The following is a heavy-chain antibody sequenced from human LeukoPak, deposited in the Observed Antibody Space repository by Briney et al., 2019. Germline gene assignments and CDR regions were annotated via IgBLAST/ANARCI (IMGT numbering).Heavy chain of an antibody. Sequence: GGSLRLSCAVSGFTFSSYWMSWVRQAPGKGLEWVANIKQDGSEKYYVDSVKGRFTISRDNAKNSLYLQMNSLRAEDTAVYYCAKEMKPWMHFDYWGQGTLVTVSS. CDR3: AKEMKPWMHFDY. D-gene: IGHD5-12*01. CDR2: IKQDGSEK. J-gene: IGHJ4*02. CDR1: GFTFSSYW. V-gene: IGHV3-7*01.